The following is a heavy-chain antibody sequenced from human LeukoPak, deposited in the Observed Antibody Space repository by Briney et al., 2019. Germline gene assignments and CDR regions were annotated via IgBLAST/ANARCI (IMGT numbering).Heavy chain of an antibody. Sequence: SETLSLTCTVSGDSMSRGGYYWSWIRQHPGKGLEWIGYIFSTGNTYYNPSLKSPLTISVDTSKNRFSLQLSFVTAADTAVYYCARTRLRGDPFDDWGQGTLVTVPS. J-gene: IGHJ4*02. CDR3: ARTRLRGDPFDD. D-gene: IGHD2-21*02. CDR1: GDSMSRGGYY. V-gene: IGHV4-31*01. CDR2: IFSTGNT.